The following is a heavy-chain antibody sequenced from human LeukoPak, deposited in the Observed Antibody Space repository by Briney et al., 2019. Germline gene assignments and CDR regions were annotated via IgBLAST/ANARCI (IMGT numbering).Heavy chain of an antibody. D-gene: IGHD3-10*01. Sequence: ASVKVSCKASGGTFSSYAISWVRQAPGQGLEWMGWINPNSGGTNYAQKFQGRVTITADESTSTAYMELSSLRSEDTAVYYCARDRVVRGVIRVKYYYYYMDVWGKGTTVTVSS. CDR2: INPNSGGT. CDR1: GGTFSSYA. V-gene: IGHV1-69*13. J-gene: IGHJ6*03. CDR3: ARDRVVRGVIRVKYYYYYMDV.